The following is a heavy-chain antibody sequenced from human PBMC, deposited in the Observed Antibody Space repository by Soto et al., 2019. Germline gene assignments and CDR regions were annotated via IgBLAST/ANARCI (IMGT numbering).Heavy chain of an antibody. Sequence: ASVKVSCKASGYTFTSYGISWVRQAPGQGLEWMGWISAYNGNTNYAQKLQGRVTMTTDTSTSTAYMELRSLRSDDTAVYYCAGFDPGYSDYYYGMHAGGKGTRVTASS. CDR1: GYTFTSYG. V-gene: IGHV1-18*01. J-gene: IGHJ6*04. CDR3: AGFDPGYSDYYYGMHA. D-gene: IGHD3-9*01. CDR2: ISAYNGNT.